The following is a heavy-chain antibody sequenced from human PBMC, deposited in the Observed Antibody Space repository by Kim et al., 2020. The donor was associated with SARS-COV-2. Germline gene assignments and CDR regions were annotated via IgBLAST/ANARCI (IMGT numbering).Heavy chain of an antibody. Sequence: SETLSLTCAVYGGSFSGYYWSWIRQPPGKGLEWIGEINHSGSTNYNPSLKSRVTISVDTSKNQFSLKLSSVTAADTAVYYCARGRPFYGRGWYMNYWGQGTLVTVSS. V-gene: IGHV4-34*01. CDR1: GGSFSGYY. CDR3: ARGRPFYGRGWYMNY. CDR2: INHSGST. J-gene: IGHJ4*02. D-gene: IGHD6-19*01.